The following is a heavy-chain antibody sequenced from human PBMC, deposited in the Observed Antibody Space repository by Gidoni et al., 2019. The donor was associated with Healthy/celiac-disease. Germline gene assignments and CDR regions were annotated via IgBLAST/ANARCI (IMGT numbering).Heavy chain of an antibody. CDR1: GFTVSSNY. D-gene: IGHD3-22*01. Sequence: EVQLVESGGGLVQPGGSLRLSCAASGFTVSSNYMSWVRQAPGKGLEWVSVIYSGGSTYYADSVKGRFTISRDNSKNTLYLQMNSLRAEDTAVYYCARVRVVDYYDSSGYGREWGQGTLVTVSS. CDR3: ARVRVVDYYDSSGYGRE. CDR2: IYSGGST. V-gene: IGHV3-66*01. J-gene: IGHJ4*02.